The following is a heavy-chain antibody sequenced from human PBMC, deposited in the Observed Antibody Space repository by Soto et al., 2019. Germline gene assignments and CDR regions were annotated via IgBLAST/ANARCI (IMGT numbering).Heavy chain of an antibody. V-gene: IGHV3-23*01. J-gene: IGHJ4*02. CDR1: GFTFSSYA. CDR3: AKDSCRNPMVRGVIPDY. Sequence: GGSLRLSCAASGFTFSSYAMSWVRQAPGKGLEWVSAISGSGGSTYYADSVKGRFTISRDNSKNTLYLQMNSLRAEDTAVYYCAKDSCRNPMVRGVIPDYWGQGTLVTVAS. D-gene: IGHD3-10*01. CDR2: ISGSGGST.